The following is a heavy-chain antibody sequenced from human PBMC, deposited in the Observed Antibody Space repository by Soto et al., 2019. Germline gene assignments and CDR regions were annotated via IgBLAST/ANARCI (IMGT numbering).Heavy chain of an antibody. Sequence: ASVKVSCKASGYTFIGYYMHWVRQAPGQGLEWMGWINPNNGGTNYAQKFQGRVTMTRDTSISTAYMDLSRLRSDDTAVYYRARDRTAVAGYYYYGMDVWGQGTTVTVYS. J-gene: IGHJ6*02. CDR1: GYTFIGYY. D-gene: IGHD6-19*01. V-gene: IGHV1-2*02. CDR3: ARDRTAVAGYYYYGMDV. CDR2: INPNNGGT.